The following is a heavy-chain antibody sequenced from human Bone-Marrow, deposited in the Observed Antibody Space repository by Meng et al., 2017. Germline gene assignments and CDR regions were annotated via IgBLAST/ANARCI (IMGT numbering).Heavy chain of an antibody. CDR2: ISYDGSNK. V-gene: IGHV3-30*01. J-gene: IGHJ6*02. CDR3: ARNARLRYFDWLAKRYYGMDV. Sequence: GESLKISCAASGFTFSSYAVHWVRQAPGKGLEWVAVISYDGSNKYYADSVKGRFTISRDNSKNTLYLQMNSLRAEDTAVYYCARNARLRYFDWLAKRYYGMDVWGQGTTVTSP. CDR1: GFTFSSYA. D-gene: IGHD3-9*01.